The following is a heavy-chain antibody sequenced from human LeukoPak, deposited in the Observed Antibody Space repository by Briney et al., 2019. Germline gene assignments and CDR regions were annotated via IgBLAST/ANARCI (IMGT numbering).Heavy chain of an antibody. CDR1: GFTFSSYS. V-gene: IGHV3-48*01. CDR3: ARDSPFDY. J-gene: IGHJ4*02. Sequence: PGGSLRLSCAASGFTFSSYSMNWVRQAPGKGLEWLSYISSGSSTIYYADSVKGRFTISRDNAKNSLYLQMNSLRAEDTAVYYCARDSPFDYWGQGTLVTVSS. CDR2: ISSGSSTI.